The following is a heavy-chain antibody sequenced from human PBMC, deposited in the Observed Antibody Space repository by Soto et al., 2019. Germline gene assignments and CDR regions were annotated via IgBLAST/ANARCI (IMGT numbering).Heavy chain of an antibody. CDR1: GYIFTAYS. CDR2: INSGSGFT. D-gene: IGHD6-19*01. V-gene: IGHV1-46*01. CDR3: ASSLGIAVAPKN. Sequence: DSVKISCKASGYIFTAYSIHWVRQAPGQGLEWLGIINSGSGFTTYAQKFQGRVTMTRDTSTSTVYMDLSSLRSEDTAMYYCASSLGIAVAPKNRGKGNLVNVSS. J-gene: IGHJ6*03.